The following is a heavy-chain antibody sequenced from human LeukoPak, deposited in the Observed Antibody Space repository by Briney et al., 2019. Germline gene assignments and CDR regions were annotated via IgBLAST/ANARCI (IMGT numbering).Heavy chain of an antibody. CDR3: ARDLYYDILTGRTEIPYYYYMDV. J-gene: IGHJ6*03. CDR1: GFTFSSYS. CDR2: ISSSSSYI. D-gene: IGHD3-9*01. Sequence: GGSLRLSCAASGFTFSSYSMNWVRQAPGKGLEWVSSISSSSSYIYYADSVKGRFTISRDNAKNSLYLQMNSLRAEDTAVYYCARDLYYDILTGRTEIPYYYYMDVWGKGTTVTISS. V-gene: IGHV3-21*01.